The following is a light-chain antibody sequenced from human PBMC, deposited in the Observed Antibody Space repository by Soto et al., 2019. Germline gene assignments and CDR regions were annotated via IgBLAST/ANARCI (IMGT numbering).Light chain of an antibody. V-gene: IGKV1-5*03. CDR2: KAS. CDR3: KQYDTYWT. CDR1: QSINNW. J-gene: IGKJ1*01. Sequence: DIQMTQSPSTLSASVGDRVTITCRASQSINNWLAWYQQKPGKAPKLLIYKASNLDIGVPSRFSGSGSGTEFTLTISSLQPDDFANYYCKQYDTYWTVGQGTKVEIK.